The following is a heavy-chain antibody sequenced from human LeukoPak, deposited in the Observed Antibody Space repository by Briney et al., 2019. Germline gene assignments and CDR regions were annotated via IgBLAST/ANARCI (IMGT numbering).Heavy chain of an antibody. J-gene: IGHJ4*02. CDR2: IYYSGST. Sequence: PSETLSLTCTVSGGSISSYYWSWIRQPPGKGLEWIGSIYYSGSTYYNPSLKSRVTISVDTSKNQFSLKLSSVTAADTAVYYCARDSIAAAGTFDYWGQGTLVTVSS. CDR1: GGSISSYY. CDR3: ARDSIAAAGTFDY. V-gene: IGHV4-59*12. D-gene: IGHD6-13*01.